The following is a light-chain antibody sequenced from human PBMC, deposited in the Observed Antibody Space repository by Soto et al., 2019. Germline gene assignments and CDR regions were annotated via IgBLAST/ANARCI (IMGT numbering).Light chain of an antibody. CDR1: RSLLKANGYTY. Sequence: CRSSRSLLKANGYTYFHWFLQKPGQSPQLLIYLGYNRAPGVPDRFSCTGSDTDLTMNAITVVVQNGAAYFCVQTLNSRKFGRGTKVDIK. CDR3: VQTLNSRK. J-gene: IGKJ1*01. V-gene: IGKV2-28*01. CDR2: LGY.